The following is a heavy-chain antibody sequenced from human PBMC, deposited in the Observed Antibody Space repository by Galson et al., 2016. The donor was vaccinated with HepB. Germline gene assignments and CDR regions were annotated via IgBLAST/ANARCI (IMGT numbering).Heavy chain of an antibody. CDR2: FDPEEGDT. D-gene: IGHD5-12*01. Sequence: SVKVSCKVSGNSVSVLSMHWVRQAPGKGLEWMGGFDPEEGDTTYPQKFQGRVTMTEDTSSDTAYMELSSLRSDDTAMYYCARYDRVVANGPPFDNWGQGTLVTVSS. CDR3: ARYDRVVANGPPFDN. CDR1: GNSVSVLS. V-gene: IGHV1-24*01. J-gene: IGHJ4*02.